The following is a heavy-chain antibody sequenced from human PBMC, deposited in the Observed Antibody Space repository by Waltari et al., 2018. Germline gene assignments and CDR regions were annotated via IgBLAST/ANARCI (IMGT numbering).Heavy chain of an antibody. V-gene: IGHV4-39*01. J-gene: IGHJ4*02. D-gene: IGHD6-19*01. CDR3: ASSYSSGWYSTFDY. Sequence: QLQLQESGPGLVKPLETLSLTCTVSGGSISSSSYYWGWIRLPPGKGLGWIGSIYYSGSTYYNPSLKSRVTISVETAKNQFSLKLSSVTAADTAVYYCASSYSSGWYSTFDYWGQGTLVTVSS. CDR1: GGSISSSSYY. CDR2: IYYSGST.